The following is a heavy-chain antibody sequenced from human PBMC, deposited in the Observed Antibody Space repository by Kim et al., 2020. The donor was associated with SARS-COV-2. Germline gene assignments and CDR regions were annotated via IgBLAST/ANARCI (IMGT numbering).Heavy chain of an antibody. Sequence: SETLSLTCAVYGGSFSGYYWSWIRQPPGKGLEWIGEVNHSGSTNYNPSPKSRVTISVDTSKNQFSLKLSSVTAADTAVYYCARGHLTVTTFYYFYYGMDVWGQGTTVTVSS. CDR3: ARGHLTVTTFYYFYYGMDV. CDR2: VNHSGST. D-gene: IGHD4-4*01. V-gene: IGHV4-34*01. CDR1: GGSFSGYY. J-gene: IGHJ6*02.